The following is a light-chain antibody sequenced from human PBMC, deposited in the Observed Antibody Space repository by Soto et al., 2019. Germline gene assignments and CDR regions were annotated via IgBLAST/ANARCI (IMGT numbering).Light chain of an antibody. CDR3: QHYVTSLTT. CDR1: QSVTSNY. V-gene: IGKV3-20*01. J-gene: IGKJ1*01. Sequence: EIVLTQSPCTLSLSPGERATLSCGAIQSVTSNYLAWYQQKPDQAPRLLIFGASIRVKGIPDRFIGSGSGTDFTLTISRLEPEDFAVYYCQHYVTSLTTFGQGTKVDIK. CDR2: GAS.